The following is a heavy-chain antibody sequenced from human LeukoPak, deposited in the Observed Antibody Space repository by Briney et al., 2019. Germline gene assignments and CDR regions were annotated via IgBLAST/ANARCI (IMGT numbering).Heavy chain of an antibody. J-gene: IGHJ4*02. D-gene: IGHD3-10*01. CDR1: GGSFSGYY. CDR3: ARGYYGSGSYLDY. CDR2: INHSGST. V-gene: IGHV4-34*01. Sequence: SETLSLTCAVYGGSFSGYYWSWIRQPPGKGLEWIGEINHSGSTNYNPSLKSRVTISVDTSKNQFSLKLSSVTVADTAVYYCARGYYGSGSYLDYWGQGTLVTVSS.